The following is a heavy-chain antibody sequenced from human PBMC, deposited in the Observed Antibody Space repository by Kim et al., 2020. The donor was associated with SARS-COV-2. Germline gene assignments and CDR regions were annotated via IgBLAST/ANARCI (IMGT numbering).Heavy chain of an antibody. J-gene: IGHJ6*03. CDR3: AKDRSSKYYYYYYYMDV. V-gene: IGHV3-9*01. D-gene: IGHD1-26*01. CDR1: GFTFDDYA. CDR2: ISWNSGSI. Sequence: GGSLRLSCAASGFTFDDYAMHWVRQAPGKGLEWVAGISWNSGSIGYADSVKGRFTISRDNAKNSLYLQMNSLRAEDTAVYYCAKDRSSKYYYYYYYMDVWGKRTPVTVSS.